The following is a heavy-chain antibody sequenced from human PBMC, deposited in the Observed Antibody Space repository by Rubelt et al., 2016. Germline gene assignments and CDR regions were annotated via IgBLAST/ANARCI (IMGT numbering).Heavy chain of an antibody. Sequence: LDSGGGWVQPGRSLRLSCEASGFTFSSYAISWVRQAPRKGPEWISSISGRTGYIYYADSVKGRFTISRDNAKNSLYLQMNSLRAEDTAVYYCAREEYSGYTNDYWGQGTLVTVSS. CDR1: GFTFSSYA. CDR2: ISGRTGYI. CDR3: AREEYSGYTNDY. D-gene: IGHD1-26*01. V-gene: IGHV3-21*01. J-gene: IGHJ4*02.